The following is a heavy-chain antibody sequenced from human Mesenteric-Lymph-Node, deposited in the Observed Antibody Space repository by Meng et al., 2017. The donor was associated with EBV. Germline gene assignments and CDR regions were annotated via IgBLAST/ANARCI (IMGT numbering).Heavy chain of an antibody. CDR1: VGHLSSGSAC. Sequence: RLVKLLEPTSSPCYFFVGHLSSGSACWNWIRQPPGTALEWIGYIHYSWSPNYNPSLNSRVTISVDTSKNQFSLKLGSVTAADTAVYYCATCSRRPSCWFDPWGQGTLVTVSS. CDR2: IHYSWSP. CDR3: ATCSRRPSCWFDP. J-gene: IGHJ5*02. V-gene: IGHV4-61*01. D-gene: IGHD2-8*01.